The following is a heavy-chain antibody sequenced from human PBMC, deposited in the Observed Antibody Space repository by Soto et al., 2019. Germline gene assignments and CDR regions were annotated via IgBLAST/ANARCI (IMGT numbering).Heavy chain of an antibody. Sequence: SETLSLTCAVSGASIRSYHWSFLRQPAGKGLEWIGRIQHTGNTNYNPSLKSRVTMSADTSKNQISLKMTSVTAADTAVYFCAKDVSSRRWFDPWGQGVRVTVSS. V-gene: IGHV4-4*07. D-gene: IGHD3-16*01. CDR3: AKDVSSRRWFDP. J-gene: IGHJ5*02. CDR1: GASIRSYH. CDR2: IQHTGNT.